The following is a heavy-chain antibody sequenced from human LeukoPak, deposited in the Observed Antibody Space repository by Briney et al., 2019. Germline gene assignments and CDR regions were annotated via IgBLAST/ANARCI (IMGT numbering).Heavy chain of an antibody. D-gene: IGHD6-13*01. V-gene: IGHV1-24*01. J-gene: IGHJ6*02. Sequence: ASVKVSCKVSGYTLTELSMHWVRQAPGKGLEWMGGFDPEDGETIYAQKFQGRVTMTEDTSTDTAYMELSSLRSEDTAVYYCARGHGYSSSWAQYYYYGMDVWGQGTTVTVSS. CDR2: FDPEDGET. CDR3: ARGHGYSSSWAQYYYYGMDV. CDR1: GYTLTELS.